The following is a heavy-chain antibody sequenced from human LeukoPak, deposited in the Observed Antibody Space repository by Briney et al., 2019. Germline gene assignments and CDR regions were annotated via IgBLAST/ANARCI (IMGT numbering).Heavy chain of an antibody. CDR1: GFTFSSYW. CDR2: IKEDGSAK. Sequence: GGSLRLSCAVSGFTFSSYWMSWVRQAPGKGLEWVANIKEDGSAKDHVDSVKGRFIISRDNAKNSLSLQMNSLRAEDTAVYYCARVYSSSSGKNAFDFWGQGTLVTVSS. CDR3: ARVYSSSSGKNAFDF. V-gene: IGHV3-7*03. D-gene: IGHD6-6*01. J-gene: IGHJ3*01.